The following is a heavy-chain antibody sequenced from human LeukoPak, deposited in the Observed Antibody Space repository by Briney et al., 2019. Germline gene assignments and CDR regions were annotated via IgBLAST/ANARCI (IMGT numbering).Heavy chain of an antibody. CDR2: IIPIFGTA. V-gene: IGHV1-69*13. J-gene: IGHJ4*02. CDR3: VAGPAAGFDY. Sequence: ASVKVSCKASGGTFISYAISWVRQAPGQGLEWMGGIIPIFGTANYAQKFQGRVTITADESTSTAYMELSSMRSEDTAVYYCVAGPAAGFDYWGQGTLVTVSS. CDR1: GGTFISYA. D-gene: IGHD6-13*01.